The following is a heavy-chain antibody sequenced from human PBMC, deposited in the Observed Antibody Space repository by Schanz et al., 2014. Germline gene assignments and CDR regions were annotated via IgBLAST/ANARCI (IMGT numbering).Heavy chain of an antibody. J-gene: IGHJ4*02. CDR3: ARKVVATIGGYYDN. CDR1: GFTFSSYW. V-gene: IGHV3-23*01. CDR2: LSEGGGGT. Sequence: EVQLLESGGGLVQPGGSLRLSCAASGFTFSSYWMHWVRQVPGKGLVWVSALSEGGGGTHYADSVRGRFTISRDNAENTLFLQMNSLRAEDTAVYYCARKVVATIGGYYDNWGQGTLVIVSS. D-gene: IGHD5-12*01.